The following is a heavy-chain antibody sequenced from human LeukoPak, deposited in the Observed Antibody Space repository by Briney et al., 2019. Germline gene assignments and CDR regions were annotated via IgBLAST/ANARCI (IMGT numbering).Heavy chain of an antibody. CDR1: GFTVSSNY. CDR3: AREDLDGSGSYNWFDP. V-gene: IGHV3-53*01. CDR2: IYSGGST. Sequence: GGSLRLSCAASGFTVSSNYMSWARQAPGKGLEWVSVIYSGGSTYYADSVKGRFTISRDNSKNTLYLQMNSLRAEDTAVYYCAREDLDGSGSYNWFDPWGQGTLVTVSS. D-gene: IGHD3-10*01. J-gene: IGHJ5*02.